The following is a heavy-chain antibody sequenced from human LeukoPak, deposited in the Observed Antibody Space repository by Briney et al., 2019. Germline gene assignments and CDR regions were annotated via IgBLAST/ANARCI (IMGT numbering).Heavy chain of an antibody. CDR1: GFTFSDYA. Sequence: PGGSLRLSCAASGFTFSDYAMAWVRQAPGQGLVWVLAISGGGASTYYADSVKGRFTISRDNSKNTLFLEMSSLRAEDSALYYCAKASSAYRPYFFDSWGQGTLVTVSS. J-gene: IGHJ4*02. CDR2: ISGGGAST. V-gene: IGHV3-23*01. D-gene: IGHD3-16*01. CDR3: AKASSAYRPYFFDS.